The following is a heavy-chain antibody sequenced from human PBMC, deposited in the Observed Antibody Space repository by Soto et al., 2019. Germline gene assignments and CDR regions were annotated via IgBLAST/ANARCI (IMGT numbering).Heavy chain of an antibody. D-gene: IGHD3-9*01. CDR2: INPNSGGT. Sequence: GASVKVSCKASGYTFTGYYMHWVRQAPGQGLEWMGWINPNSGGTNYAQKFQGWATMTRDTSISTAYMELSRLRSDDTAVYYCAREKGVLRYFDWHYFDYWGQGTLVTVSS. CDR3: AREKGVLRYFDWHYFDY. V-gene: IGHV1-2*04. CDR1: GYTFTGYY. J-gene: IGHJ4*02.